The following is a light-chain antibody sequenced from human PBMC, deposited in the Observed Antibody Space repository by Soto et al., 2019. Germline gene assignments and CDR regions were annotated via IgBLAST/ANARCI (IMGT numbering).Light chain of an antibody. CDR2: LSS. V-gene: IGKV2-28*01. CDR3: MQALQTPWT. Sequence: DIVMTQSPLSLPVTPGEPASISCRSSQSLLHSNGYTYLDWYLQRPGQSPQLLIYLSSYRASGVPDRFSGSGSGTDFTLKISRVEAEDVGVYYCMQALQTPWTFGQGTKVEI. CDR1: QSLLHSNGYTY. J-gene: IGKJ1*01.